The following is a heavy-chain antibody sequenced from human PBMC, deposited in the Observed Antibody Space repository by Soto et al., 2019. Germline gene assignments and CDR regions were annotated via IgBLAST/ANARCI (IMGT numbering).Heavy chain of an antibody. CDR2: IIPIFGTA. Sequence: SVKVSCKTSGGTFSSYAISWVRQAPGQGLERMGGIIPIFGTANYAQKFQGRVTITADESTSTAYMELSSLRSEDTAVYYCARGGSEVGVVIIPVFDYFDYWGQGTLVTV. CDR1: GGTFSSYA. V-gene: IGHV1-69*13. D-gene: IGHD3-3*01. CDR3: ARGGSEVGVVIIPVFDYFDY. J-gene: IGHJ4*02.